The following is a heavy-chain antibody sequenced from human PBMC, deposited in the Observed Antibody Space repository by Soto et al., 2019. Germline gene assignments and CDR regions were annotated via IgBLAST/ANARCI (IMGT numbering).Heavy chain of an antibody. CDR3: ATPHTLASRYCISTSCYEGGAFDI. D-gene: IGHD2-2*01. CDR2: IYPGDSDT. V-gene: IGHV5-51*01. J-gene: IGHJ3*02. CDR1: GYSFTSYW. Sequence: PGESLKISCKGSGYSFTSYWIGWVRQMPGKGLEWMGIIYPGDSDTRYSPSFQGQVTISADKSISTAYLQWSSLKASDTAMYYWATPHTLASRYCISTSCYEGGAFDIWGQGTMVTVSS.